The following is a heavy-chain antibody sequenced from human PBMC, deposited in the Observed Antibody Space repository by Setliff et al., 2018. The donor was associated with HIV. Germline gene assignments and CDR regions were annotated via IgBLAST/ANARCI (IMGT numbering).Heavy chain of an antibody. D-gene: IGHD1-26*01. J-gene: IGHJ4*02. CDR1: GFTFSNYA. Sequence: PGGSLRLSCAASGFTFSNYAMNWVRQAPGKGLEWVSAISGSGGSTYYADSVKGRFTISRDNSKNTLYLQMDSLRAEDTAVYYCAPLVGATGAPSYWGQGTLVTVSS. CDR3: APLVGATGAPSY. V-gene: IGHV3-23*01. CDR2: ISGSGGST.